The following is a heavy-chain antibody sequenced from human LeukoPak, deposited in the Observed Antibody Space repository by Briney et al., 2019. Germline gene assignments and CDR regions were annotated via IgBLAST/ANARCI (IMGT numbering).Heavy chain of an antibody. V-gene: IGHV3-48*03. CDR1: GFTFSSYE. D-gene: IGHD6-13*01. CDR2: ISSSGSTI. CDR3: ARDSQSSSSWYSLLYYYYYGMDV. Sequence: GGSLRLSCAASGFTFSSYEMNWVRQAPGKGLEWVSYISSSGSTIYYADSVKGRFTISRDNAKNPLYLQMNSLRAEDTAVYYCARDSQSSSSWYSLLYYYYYGMDVWGQGTTVTVSS. J-gene: IGHJ6*02.